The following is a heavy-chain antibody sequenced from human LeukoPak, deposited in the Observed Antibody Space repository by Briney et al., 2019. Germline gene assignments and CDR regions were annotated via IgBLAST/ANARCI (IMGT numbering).Heavy chain of an antibody. CDR2: INAGNGNT. CDR3: ARQTTMVRGVITGYYYYYGMDV. V-gene: IGHV1-3*01. CDR1: GYTFTIYA. D-gene: IGHD3-10*01. Sequence: ASVTVSFKASGYTFTIYAMHWVRQAPGQRLEWMGWINAGNGNTKYSQKFQGRVTITRDTSASTAYMELSSLRSEDTAVYYCARQTTMVRGVITGYYYYYGMDVWGRGTTVTVSS. J-gene: IGHJ6*02.